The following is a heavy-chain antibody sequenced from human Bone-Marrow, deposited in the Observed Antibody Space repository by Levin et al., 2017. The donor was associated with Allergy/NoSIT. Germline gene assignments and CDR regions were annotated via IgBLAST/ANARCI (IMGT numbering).Heavy chain of an antibody. CDR2: TSYDGNTK. CDR3: ARDERGGGYSGPEY. CDR1: GFTFSNYA. Sequence: GESLKISCAASGFTFSNYAMHWVRQGPGKGLEWVAVTSYDGNTKYYADSVKGRFTISRDNSKNTVYLQMNSLRDEDTAVYYCARDERGGGYSGPEYWGQGTLVTV. D-gene: IGHD5-12*01. V-gene: IGHV3-30-3*01. J-gene: IGHJ4*02.